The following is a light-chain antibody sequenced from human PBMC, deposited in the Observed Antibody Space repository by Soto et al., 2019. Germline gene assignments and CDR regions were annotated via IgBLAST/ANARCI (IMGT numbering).Light chain of an antibody. J-gene: IGKJ4*01. CDR3: QQYNGYSST. CDR1: QSISSW. V-gene: IGKV1-5*03. Sequence: DIQMTQSPSTLSASVGDRVTITCRASQSISSWLAWYQQKPGQAPKLLISKASSLESWVPSRFSGSGSGKEFTLTISSLQPDDFATYYCQQYNGYSSTFGGGTKLEIK. CDR2: KAS.